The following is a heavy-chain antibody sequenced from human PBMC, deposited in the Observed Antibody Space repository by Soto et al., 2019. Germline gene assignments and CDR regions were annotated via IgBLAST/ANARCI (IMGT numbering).Heavy chain of an antibody. CDR3: AKGYNYDRSGNPDY. CDR2: MNWNSGSI. V-gene: IGHV3-9*01. CDR1: GFTFDDYA. Sequence: PGGSLRLSCAASGFTFDDYAMHWVRQAPGKGLEWVSGMNWNSGSIGYADSVKGRFTISRDNAKNSLYLQMNSLRTEDTALYYCAKGYNYDRSGNPDYWGQGTLVTVSS. J-gene: IGHJ4*02. D-gene: IGHD3-22*01.